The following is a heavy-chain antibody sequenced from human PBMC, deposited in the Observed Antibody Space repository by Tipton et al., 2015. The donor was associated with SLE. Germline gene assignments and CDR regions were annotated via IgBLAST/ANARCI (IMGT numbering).Heavy chain of an antibody. Sequence: TLSLTCTVSGGSFSSGGYYWTWIRQHPGQGLEWIGFIYSTGSTYYDPSLKSRATISVDTSNSQFSLRLSSVTAADTAVYYCARLAVSGYFGDWGQRSLVSVSS. CDR3: ARLAVSGYFGD. J-gene: IGHJ4*02. V-gene: IGHV4-31*03. CDR1: GGSFSSGGYY. CDR2: IYSTGST. D-gene: IGHD3-22*01.